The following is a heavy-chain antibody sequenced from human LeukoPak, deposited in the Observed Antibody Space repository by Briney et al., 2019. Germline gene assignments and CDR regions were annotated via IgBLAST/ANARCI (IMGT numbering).Heavy chain of an antibody. V-gene: IGHV4-4*07. D-gene: IGHD3-22*01. CDR2: IYTSGST. CDR1: GGSISSYY. CDR3: ARGYGITMIVVVPRGVYFDY. J-gene: IGHJ4*02. Sequence: PSETLSLTCTVSGGSISSYYWSWIRQPAGKGLEWIGRIYTSGSTNYNPSLKSRVTISVDTSKNQFSLKLSSVTAADTAVYYCARGYGITMIVVVPRGVYFDYWGQGTLVTVSS.